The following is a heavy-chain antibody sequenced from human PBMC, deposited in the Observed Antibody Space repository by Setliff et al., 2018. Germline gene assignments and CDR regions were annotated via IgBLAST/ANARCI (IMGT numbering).Heavy chain of an antibody. D-gene: IGHD3-3*01. J-gene: IGHJ6*03. CDR1: GASINSGTYY. V-gene: IGHV4-39*07. CDR3: ARMSGFLYMDV. Sequence: PSETLSLTCTVSGASINSGTYYWAWIRQPPGKGLEWIGRIHYSGTTYYNPSLKGRATLSIDASKKQFSLKLTSVTAADTAVYYCARMSGFLYMDVWGKGTTVTVSS. CDR2: IHYSGTT.